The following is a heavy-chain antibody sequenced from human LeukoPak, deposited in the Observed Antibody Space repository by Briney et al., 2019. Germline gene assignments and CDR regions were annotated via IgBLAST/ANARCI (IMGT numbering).Heavy chain of an antibody. V-gene: IGHV1-18*01. CDR2: ISAYNGIT. J-gene: IGHJ5*02. D-gene: IGHD1-1*01. Sequence: ASVKVSCKASGYTFTSYGISWVRQAPGQGLEWMGWISAYNGITNYAQKLQGRVTMTTDTSTSTAYMELRSLRSDDTAVYYCARDGGSNWNDEESGWFDPWGQGTLVTVSS. CDR3: ARDGGSNWNDEESGWFDP. CDR1: GYTFTSYG.